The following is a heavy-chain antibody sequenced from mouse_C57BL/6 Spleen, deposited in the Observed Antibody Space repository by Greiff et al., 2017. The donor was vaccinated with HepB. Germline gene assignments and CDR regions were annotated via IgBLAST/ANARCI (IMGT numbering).Heavy chain of an antibody. J-gene: IGHJ4*01. Sequence: VQGVESGPELVKPGASVKISCKASGYAFSSSWMNWVKQRPGKGLEWIGRIYPGDGDTNYNGKFKGKATLTADKSSSTAYMQLSSLTSEDSAVYFCARSSDYYAMDYWGQGTSVTVSS. CDR1: GYAFSSSW. CDR3: ARSSDYYAMDY. CDR2: IYPGDGDT. V-gene: IGHV1-82*01.